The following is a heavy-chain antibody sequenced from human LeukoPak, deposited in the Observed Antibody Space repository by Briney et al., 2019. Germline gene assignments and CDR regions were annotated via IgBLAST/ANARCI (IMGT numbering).Heavy chain of an antibody. CDR2: ISSSSSYT. Sequence: GGSLRLSCAASGFTFSDYYMSWIRQAPGKGLEWVSYISSSSSYTNYADSVKGRFTISRDNAKNSLYLQMNGLRAEDTAVYYCAKPFSFYSYGYTDYWGQGTLVTVSS. V-gene: IGHV3-11*03. D-gene: IGHD5-18*01. J-gene: IGHJ4*02. CDR3: AKPFSFYSYGYTDY. CDR1: GFTFSDYY.